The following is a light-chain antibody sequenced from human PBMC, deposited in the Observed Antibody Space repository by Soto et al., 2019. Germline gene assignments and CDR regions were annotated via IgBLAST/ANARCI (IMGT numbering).Light chain of an antibody. CDR3: CSFAGGSTLI. J-gene: IGLJ2*01. V-gene: IGLV2-23*01. CDR2: EDR. Sequence: QSVLTQPASVSGSPGQWITISCTGTSSDVGSYNLVSWYQQHSGKAPKLMIYEDRKRPSGVANRFSGSKSGNTASLTISGLQAEDEADYYCCSFAGGSTLIFGGGTKVTVL. CDR1: SSDVGSYNL.